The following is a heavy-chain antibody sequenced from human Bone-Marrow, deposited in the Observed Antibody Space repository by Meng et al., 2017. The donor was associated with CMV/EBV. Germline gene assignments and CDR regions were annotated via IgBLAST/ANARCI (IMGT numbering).Heavy chain of an antibody. V-gene: IGHV3-23*01. J-gene: IGHJ4*02. Sequence: SCAASGFTFSSYAMSWVRQAPGKGLEWVSTISPSGGNTYYADSVKGRFTISRDNSKNTLYLQMNTLRGEDTAIYYCAKVITAYFDYWGQGTLVTVSS. D-gene: IGHD3-16*01. CDR2: ISPSGGNT. CDR3: AKVITAYFDY. CDR1: GFTFSSYA.